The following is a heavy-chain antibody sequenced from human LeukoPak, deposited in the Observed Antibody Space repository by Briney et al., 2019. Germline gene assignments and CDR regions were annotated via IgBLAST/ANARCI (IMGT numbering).Heavy chain of an antibody. CDR3: AKDLSWNTADR. CDR2: INPDGTII. Sequence: PGGSLSLPCVGSGFTYTDYWWHWFRQPPGKGPVWVSRINPDGTIIAYAESVKGRFSISRDNAKNLLYLQMNGLRADDTAVYYCAKDLSWNTADRWGQGILVTVSS. J-gene: IGHJ5*02. CDR1: GFTYTDYW. V-gene: IGHV3-74*01. D-gene: IGHD5-18*01.